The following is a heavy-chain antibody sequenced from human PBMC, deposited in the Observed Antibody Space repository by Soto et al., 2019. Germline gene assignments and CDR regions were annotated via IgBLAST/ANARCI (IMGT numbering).Heavy chain of an antibody. V-gene: IGHV3-66*01. J-gene: IGHJ4*02. Sequence: WWCVRQSGAAAGFTVIDGYMTCVRRAPGKGLEWVSYISGGGSTHYAESVKGRFIISRDTSKNTLYLEMNSLRAGDTAVYFFARETLGGAYGFFHGGQGTQVTVSS. CDR3: ARETLGGAYGFFH. CDR2: ISGGGST. D-gene: IGHD3-3*01. CDR1: GFTVIDGY.